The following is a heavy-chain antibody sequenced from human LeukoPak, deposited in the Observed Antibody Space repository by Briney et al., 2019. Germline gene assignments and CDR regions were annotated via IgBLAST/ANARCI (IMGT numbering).Heavy chain of an antibody. CDR3: ARNSPERGYSYGPLDNYFDY. V-gene: IGHV3-7*01. D-gene: IGHD5-18*01. CDR1: GFTFSNYW. J-gene: IGHJ4*02. Sequence: PGGSLRLSCAAAGFTFSNYWMNWVRQAPGKGLEWVANIEQDGSEKYYVDSVKGRFTISRDNAKNSLYLQMSSLRAEDTAVYYCARNSPERGYSYGPLDNYFDYWGQGTLVTVSS. CDR2: IEQDGSEK.